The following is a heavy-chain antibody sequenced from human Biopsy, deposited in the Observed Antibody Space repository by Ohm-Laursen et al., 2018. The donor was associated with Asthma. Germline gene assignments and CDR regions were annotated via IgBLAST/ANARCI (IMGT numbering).Heavy chain of an antibody. V-gene: IGHV3-30*03. CDR3: ASRGGDFWSGYYMDY. Sequence: SLRLSCAASRFTYEMYWVRQAPGKGPEWVALISFDGRYEYYADSVKGRFTISRDNPMKRLYLQMSSLTAEDTAVYYCASRGGDFWSGYYMDYWGQGTLVTVSS. CDR1: RFTYE. J-gene: IGHJ4*02. CDR2: ISFDGRYE. D-gene: IGHD3-3*01.